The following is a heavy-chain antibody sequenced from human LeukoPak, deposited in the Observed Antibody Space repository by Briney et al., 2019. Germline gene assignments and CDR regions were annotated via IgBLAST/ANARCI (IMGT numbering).Heavy chain of an antibody. CDR2: IYYSGST. V-gene: IGHV4-59*01. Sequence: SETLSLTCTVSGGSISSYYWSWIRQPPGKGLEWIGYIYYSGSTNYNPSLKSRVTISVDTSTNQFSLKLSSVTAADTAVYYCARAGTTYCSGGSCYRFYYMDVWGKGTTVTISS. D-gene: IGHD2-15*01. J-gene: IGHJ6*03. CDR3: ARAGTTYCSGGSCYRFYYMDV. CDR1: GGSISSYY.